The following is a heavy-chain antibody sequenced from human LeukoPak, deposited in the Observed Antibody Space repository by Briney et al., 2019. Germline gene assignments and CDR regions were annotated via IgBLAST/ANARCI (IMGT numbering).Heavy chain of an antibody. V-gene: IGHV1-2*02. CDR3: ARARVGATPLFDY. CDR2: MNPNSGGT. J-gene: IGHJ4*02. Sequence: ASVKVSCKASGYTFTGYYFHWVRQAPGQGLEWMGWMNPNSGGTNYAQKFQGRVTMARDTSIRTAYMELSRLRSDDTAVYYCARARVGATPLFDYWGQGTLVTVSS. D-gene: IGHD1-26*01. CDR1: GYTFTGYY.